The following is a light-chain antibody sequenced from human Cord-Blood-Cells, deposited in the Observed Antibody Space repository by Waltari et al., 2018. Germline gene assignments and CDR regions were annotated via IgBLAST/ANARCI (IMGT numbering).Light chain of an antibody. CDR2: GAS. J-gene: IGKJ1*01. V-gene: IGKV3-20*01. Sequence: EIVLTQSPGTLSLSPGERATLSCRASQSVSSSYLAGYQQKPGQAPRLLIYGASSRATGIPDRFSGSGSGTDFTLTSSRLEPEDFAVYYCQQYGSSPPWTFGQGTKVEIK. CDR3: QQYGSSPPWT. CDR1: QSVSSSY.